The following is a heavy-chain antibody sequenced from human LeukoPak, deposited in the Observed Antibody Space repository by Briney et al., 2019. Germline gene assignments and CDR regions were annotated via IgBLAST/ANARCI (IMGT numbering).Heavy chain of an antibody. CDR3: ARDESITFGGVIVMLDYFDY. CDR2: IWYDGSNK. V-gene: IGHV3-33*01. CDR1: GFTFSSYG. Sequence: GGSLRLSCAASGFTFSSYGMHWVRQAPGKGLGWVAVIWYDGSNKYYADSVKGRFTISRDNSKNTLYLQMNSLRAEDTAVYYCARDESITFGGVIVMLDYFDYWGQGTLVTVSS. D-gene: IGHD3-16*02. J-gene: IGHJ4*02.